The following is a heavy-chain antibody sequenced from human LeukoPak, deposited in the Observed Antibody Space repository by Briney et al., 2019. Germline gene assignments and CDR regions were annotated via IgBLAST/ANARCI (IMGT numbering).Heavy chain of an antibody. D-gene: IGHD3/OR15-3a*01. CDR1: EYTFSSYW. CDR2: MNLDGSEK. J-gene: IGHJ4*02. V-gene: IGHV3-7*01. Sequence: PGESLRLSCAASEYTFSSYWMTWVRQAPGKGLEWVANMNLDGSEKYYVDSVKGRFTISRDNAKNSLYLQMNSLTAEETAIYYCARDDGFSCYSLWGQGTLVTVSS. CDR3: ARDDGFSCYSL.